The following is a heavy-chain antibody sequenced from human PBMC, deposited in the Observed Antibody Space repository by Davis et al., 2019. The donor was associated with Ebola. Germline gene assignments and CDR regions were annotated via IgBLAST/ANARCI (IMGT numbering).Heavy chain of an antibody. V-gene: IGHV3-66*01. CDR1: GFTVSSNY. D-gene: IGHD3-22*01. CDR3: ARGIGGSSGS. CDR2: IYSGGST. J-gene: IGHJ5*02. Sequence: GESLKISCAASGFTVSSNYMSWVRQAPGKGLEWVSVIYSGGSTYYADSVKGRFTISRDNSKNTLYLQMNSLRAEDTAVYYCARGIGGSSGSWGQGTLVTVSS.